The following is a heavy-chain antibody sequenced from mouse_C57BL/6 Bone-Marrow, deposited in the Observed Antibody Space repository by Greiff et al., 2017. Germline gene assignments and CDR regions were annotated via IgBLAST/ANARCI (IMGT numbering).Heavy chain of an antibody. Sequence: EVKVEESGGGLVQPGGSMKLSCVASGFTFSNYWMNWVRQSPEKGLEWVAQIRLKSDNYATHYAESVKGRFTISRDDSKSSVYLQMNNLRAEDTGIYYCTSIYYGNSAWFAYCGQGTLVTVSA. CDR2: IRLKSDNYAT. J-gene: IGHJ3*01. CDR3: TSIYYGNSAWFAY. D-gene: IGHD2-1*01. V-gene: IGHV6-3*01. CDR1: GFTFSNYW.